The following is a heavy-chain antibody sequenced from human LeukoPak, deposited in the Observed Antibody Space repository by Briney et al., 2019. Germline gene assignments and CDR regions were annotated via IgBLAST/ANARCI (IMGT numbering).Heavy chain of an antibody. J-gene: IGHJ4*02. D-gene: IGHD2-21*02. CDR2: ISGSGT. CDR3: AKHAGDYYFDY. V-gene: IGHV3-23*01. Sequence: GGSLRLSCAASGFTFRNYAMTWVGQARGKGLEWVSSISGSGTYYADSVKGRFTISRDNSKNTLYLQMNSLRAEDTALYYCAKHAGDYYFDYWGQGTLVTVSS. CDR1: GFTFRNYA.